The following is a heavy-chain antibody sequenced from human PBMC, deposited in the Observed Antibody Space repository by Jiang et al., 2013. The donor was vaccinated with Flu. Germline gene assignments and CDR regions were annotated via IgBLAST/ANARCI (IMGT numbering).Heavy chain of an antibody. CDR2: IYYSGST. V-gene: IGHV4-39*01. D-gene: IGHD3-10*01. CDR1: GGSISSSSYY. Sequence: LLKPSETLSLTCTVSGGSISSSSYYWGWIRQPPGKGLEWIGSIYYSGSTYYNPSLKSRVTISVDTSKNQFSLKLSSVTAADTAVYYCARTLRGSGSYLGYWGQGTLVTVSS. CDR3: ARTLRGSGSYLGY. J-gene: IGHJ4*02.